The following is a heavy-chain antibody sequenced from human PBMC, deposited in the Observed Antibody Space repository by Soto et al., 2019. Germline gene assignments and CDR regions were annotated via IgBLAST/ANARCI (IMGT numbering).Heavy chain of an antibody. D-gene: IGHD3-3*01. CDR3: ARDGSLWSPFDY. Sequence: SVKVSCKASGGTFSSYAISWVRQAPGQGLEWMGGIIPIFGTANYAQKFQGRVTITADESTSTAYMELSSLRSEDTAVYYCARDGSLWSPFDYWGQGTLVTVSS. J-gene: IGHJ4*02. V-gene: IGHV1-69*13. CDR2: IIPIFGTA. CDR1: GGTFSSYA.